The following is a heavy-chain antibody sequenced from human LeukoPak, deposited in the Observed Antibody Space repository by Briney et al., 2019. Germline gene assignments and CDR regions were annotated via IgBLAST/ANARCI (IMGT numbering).Heavy chain of an antibody. CDR2: ISSGGSYI. V-gene: IGHV3-21*01. CDR1: GFIFTNYG. Sequence: GGSLRLSCAASGFIFTNYGMNWVRQAPGKGLEWVSCISSGGSYIYYADALKGRLTISRDNAKKSLYLQMNSLRAEDTALYYCATGGSNSEAFEIWGRGTMVTVSS. D-gene: IGHD1-26*01. CDR3: ATGGSNSEAFEI. J-gene: IGHJ3*02.